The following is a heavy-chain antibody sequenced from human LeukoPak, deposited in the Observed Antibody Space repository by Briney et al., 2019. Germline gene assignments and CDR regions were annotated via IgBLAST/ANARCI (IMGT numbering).Heavy chain of an antibody. CDR2: INPSGGST. CDR3: ARSGTTWEGYFDY. J-gene: IGHJ4*02. Sequence: ASVKVSCKASGYTFTSYYMHWVRQDPGQGLEWMGIINPSGGSTSYAQKFQGRVTVTRDTSTSTVYMELSSLRSEDTAVYYCARSGTTWEGYFDYWGQGTLVTVSS. CDR1: GYTFTSYY. V-gene: IGHV1-46*01. D-gene: IGHD1-7*01.